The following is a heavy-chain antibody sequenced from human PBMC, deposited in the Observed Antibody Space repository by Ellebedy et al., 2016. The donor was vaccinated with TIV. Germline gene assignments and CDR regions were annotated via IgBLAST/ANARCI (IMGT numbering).Heavy chain of an antibody. D-gene: IGHD5-12*01. Sequence: GESLKISCMASGYNFINYWISWVRQMPGKGLELMGRIDPRDSYSNYSPSFQGHVTISADSSISTAYLQWSSLKASDTATYYCARRSRLYGGYDSKEYWGQGTLVTVSS. CDR3: ARRSRLYGGYDSKEY. CDR2: IDPRDSYS. V-gene: IGHV5-10-1*01. J-gene: IGHJ4*02. CDR1: GYNFINYW.